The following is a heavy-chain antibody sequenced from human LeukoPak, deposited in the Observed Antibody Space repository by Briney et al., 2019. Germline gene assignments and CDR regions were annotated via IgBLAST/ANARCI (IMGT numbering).Heavy chain of an antibody. Sequence: PSETLSLTCTVSGGSISSSSYYWGWIRQPPGKGLEWIGSIYYSGSTYYNPSLKSRVTISVDTSKNQFSLKLSSVTAADTAVYYCASNYYGSGSLDYWGQGNLVTVSS. D-gene: IGHD3-10*01. J-gene: IGHJ4*02. CDR3: ASNYYGSGSLDY. CDR2: IYYSGST. V-gene: IGHV4-39*07. CDR1: GGSISSSSYY.